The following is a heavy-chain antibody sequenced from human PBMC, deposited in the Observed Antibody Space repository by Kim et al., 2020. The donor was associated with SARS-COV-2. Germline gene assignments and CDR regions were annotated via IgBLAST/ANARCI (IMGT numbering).Heavy chain of an antibody. CDR2: YV. J-gene: IGHJ6*02. CDR3: ARSITRYGMDV. Sequence: YVYNAASMKGRCTISRDNDKNSLYLQLNSLTADDTAIYYCARSITRYGMDVWGQGTAVTVSS. V-gene: IGHV3-21*01. D-gene: IGHD6-6*01.